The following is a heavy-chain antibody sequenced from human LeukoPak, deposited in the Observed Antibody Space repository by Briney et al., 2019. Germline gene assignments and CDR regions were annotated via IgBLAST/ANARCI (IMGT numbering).Heavy chain of an antibody. Sequence: SETLSLTCAVSGYSISSGYYWGWIRQPPGKGLEWIGSIYHSGHTYYNPSLKSRVTISVDTSKNQFSLKLSSVTAADTAVYYCARLYSGVTRPFDYWGQGTLVTVSS. CDR2: IYHSGHT. CDR1: GYSISSGYY. CDR3: ARLYSGVTRPFDY. D-gene: IGHD4-23*01. J-gene: IGHJ4*02. V-gene: IGHV4-38-2*01.